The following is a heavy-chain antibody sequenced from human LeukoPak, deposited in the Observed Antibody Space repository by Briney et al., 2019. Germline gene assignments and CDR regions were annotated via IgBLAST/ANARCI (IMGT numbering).Heavy chain of an antibody. Sequence: PGGSLRLSCAASGFTFSSYAMSWVRQAPGKGLEWVSVISGSGGSTYYADSVKGRFTISRDNSKNTLYLQMNSLRAEDTAVYYCAKAQNSGICFDYWGQGTLVTVSS. CDR3: AKAQNSGICFDY. V-gene: IGHV3-23*01. CDR2: ISGSGGST. D-gene: IGHD1-14*01. CDR1: GFTFSSYA. J-gene: IGHJ4*02.